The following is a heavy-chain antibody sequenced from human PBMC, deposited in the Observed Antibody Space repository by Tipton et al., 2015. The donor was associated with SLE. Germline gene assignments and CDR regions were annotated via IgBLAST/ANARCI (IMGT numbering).Heavy chain of an antibody. J-gene: IGHJ6*03. V-gene: IGHV4-4*08. D-gene: IGHD6-19*01. CDR2: ANRNEGT. CDR3: ARETEDTGWIHSRDYIYYYYYVDV. CDR1: GASTNTKY. Sequence: LRLSCTVSGASTNTKYWTWIRQSPGKGLEWIGYANRNEGTKIKSSLERRVTISLDTSRSQFSLELSSVTAADTAVYYCARETEDTGWIHSRDYIYYYYYVDVRGQGTTVTVSS.